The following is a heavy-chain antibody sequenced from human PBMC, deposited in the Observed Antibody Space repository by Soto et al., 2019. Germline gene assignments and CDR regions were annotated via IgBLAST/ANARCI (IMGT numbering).Heavy chain of an antibody. V-gene: IGHV4-34*01. CDR3: ARGWGRIFDY. CDR2: INHSGST. J-gene: IGHJ4*02. Sequence: QVQLQQWGAGLLKPSETLSLTCAVSGGSFSGYYWSWIRQPPGTGLEWIGEINHSGSTNYNPSLKSRVTLSVDTSKNQCSLKLSSVTAADTAVYYCARGWGRIFDYWGQGPLVTVSS. D-gene: IGHD7-27*01. CDR1: GGSFSGYY.